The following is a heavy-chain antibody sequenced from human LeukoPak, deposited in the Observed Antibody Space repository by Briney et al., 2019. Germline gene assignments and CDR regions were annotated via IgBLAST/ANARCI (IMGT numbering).Heavy chain of an antibody. Sequence: GGSLRLSCAASGFTFSSYWMSWVRQAPGKGLEWVANIKQDGSKKYYVDSVKGRFTISRDNAKNSLYLQMNSLRVEDTAVYYCGIRQSGLLGISAAGYGWGYAPWGQGTPVTVSS. D-gene: IGHD6-13*01. CDR2: IKQDGSKK. CDR3: GIRQSGLLGISAAGYGWGYAP. J-gene: IGHJ5*02. V-gene: IGHV3-7*02. CDR1: GFTFSSYW.